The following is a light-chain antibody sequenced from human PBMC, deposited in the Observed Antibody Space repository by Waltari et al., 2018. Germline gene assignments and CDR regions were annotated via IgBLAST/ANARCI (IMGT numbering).Light chain of an antibody. Sequence: QSALTQPASVSGSPGQSITISCTGSSSDVGTYNLVSWYQQYPGKAPKLMIYEVTKRPSGVSKRFSGSKSGNTASLTISGLQAEDEADYYCCSYAGSTTFVVFGGGTNLAVL. CDR2: EVT. CDR1: SSDVGTYNL. CDR3: CSYAGSTTFVV. J-gene: IGLJ2*01. V-gene: IGLV2-23*02.